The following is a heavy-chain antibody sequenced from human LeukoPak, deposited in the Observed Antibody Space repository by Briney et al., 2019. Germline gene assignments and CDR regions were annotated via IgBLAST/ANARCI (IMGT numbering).Heavy chain of an antibody. CDR3: ARGTVSAHYWERLKRGAFDI. CDR1: GYTFTSYD. CDR2: MNPNSGNT. D-gene: IGHD1-1*01. J-gene: IGHJ3*02. Sequence: GASVKVSCKASGYTFTSYDINWVRQATGQGLEWMGWMNPNSGNTGYAQKFQGRVTMTRNTSISTAYMELSSLRSEDTAVYYCARGTVSAHYWERLKRGAFDIWGQGTMVTVSS. V-gene: IGHV1-8*01.